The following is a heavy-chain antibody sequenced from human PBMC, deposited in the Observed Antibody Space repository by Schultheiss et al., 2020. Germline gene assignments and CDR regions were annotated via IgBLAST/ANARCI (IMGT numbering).Heavy chain of an antibody. CDR2: TYYSGST. J-gene: IGHJ3*02. CDR3: ARVDDPHAFDI. V-gene: IGHV4-39*07. Sequence: SETLSLTCTVSGGSISSGGYYWSWIRQHPGKGLEWIGNTYYSGSTYYNPSLKSRVTISVDTSKNQFSLKLSSVTAADTAVYYCARVDDPHAFDIWGQGTTVTVSS. D-gene: IGHD2-2*03. CDR1: GGSISSGGYY.